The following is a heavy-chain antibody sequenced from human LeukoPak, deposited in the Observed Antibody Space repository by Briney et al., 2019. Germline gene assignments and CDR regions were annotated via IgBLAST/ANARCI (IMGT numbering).Heavy chain of an antibody. D-gene: IGHD2-15*01. Sequence: GGSLRLSCVASGFTFSSYSMNWVRQAPGKGLEWVSSISSSSSYIYYADSVKGRFTISRDNAKNSLYLQMNSLRAEDTAVYYCAREVAAAPNWFDPWGQGTLVTVSS. J-gene: IGHJ5*02. CDR3: AREVAAAPNWFDP. CDR2: ISSSSSYI. V-gene: IGHV3-21*01. CDR1: GFTFSSYS.